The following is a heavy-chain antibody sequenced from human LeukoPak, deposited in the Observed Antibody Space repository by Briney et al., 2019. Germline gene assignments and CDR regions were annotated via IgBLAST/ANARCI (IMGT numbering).Heavy chain of an antibody. J-gene: IGHJ4*02. V-gene: IGHV4-39*07. CDR1: GGSIRSSTYY. CDR3: ARGPVGFEPPFDY. CDR2: IYYGGTT. Sequence: SETLSLTCTVSGGSIRSSTYYWGWIRQPPGKGLEWIGGIYYGGTTYYNPSLKSRITISLDTSKNQFSLKVTSVTAADTAVYYCARGPVGFEPPFDYWGQGTLVTVSS. D-gene: IGHD3-10*01.